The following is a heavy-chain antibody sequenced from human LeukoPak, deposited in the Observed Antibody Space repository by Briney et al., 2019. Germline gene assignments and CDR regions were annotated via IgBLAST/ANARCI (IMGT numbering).Heavy chain of an antibody. Sequence: ASVKISCKASGYTFIDYYIHWILQAPGKGLEWMGRVDPEDGETIYAERFRGRITITADTSSDTAYLELASLTPADTAVYWCATPPYDRDWHDFWGRGTLVTVSS. J-gene: IGHJ4*02. CDR1: GYTFIDYY. CDR2: VDPEDGET. D-gene: IGHD3-9*01. CDR3: ATPPYDRDWHDF. V-gene: IGHV1-69-2*01.